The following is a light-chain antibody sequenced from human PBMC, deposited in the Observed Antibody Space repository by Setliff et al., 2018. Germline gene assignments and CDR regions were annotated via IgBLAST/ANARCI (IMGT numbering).Light chain of an antibody. Sequence: QSALPQPPSASGSPGQSVTISCTRTSSDVGGINHVSWYQQHPGKAPRLMIFEVSKRPSGVPDRFSGSKSGNTASLTVSGLQAEDEADYYCSSYAGNYIYVFGTGTKVTV. CDR3: SSYAGNYIYV. CDR1: SSDVGGINH. J-gene: IGLJ1*01. V-gene: IGLV2-8*01. CDR2: EVS.